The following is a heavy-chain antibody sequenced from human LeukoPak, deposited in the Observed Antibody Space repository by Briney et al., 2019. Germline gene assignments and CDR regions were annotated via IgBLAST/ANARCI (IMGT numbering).Heavy chain of an antibody. D-gene: IGHD5-18*01. CDR2: INHSGST. Sequence: SETLSLTCAVYGGSFGGYYWSWIRQPPGKGLEWIGEINHSGSTNYNPSLKSRVTISVDTSKNQFSLRLTSVTAADTAVYYCARGGYSYYTRWFGYYWGQGTLVTVSS. J-gene: IGHJ4*02. V-gene: IGHV4-34*01. CDR3: ARGGYSYYTRWFGYY. CDR1: GGSFGGYY.